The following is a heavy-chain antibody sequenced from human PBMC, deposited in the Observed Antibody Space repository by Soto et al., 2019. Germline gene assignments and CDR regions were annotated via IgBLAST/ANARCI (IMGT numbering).Heavy chain of an antibody. D-gene: IGHD1-1*01. J-gene: IGHJ4*02. V-gene: IGHV1-18*01. CDR2: ISAHNGNT. CDR1: GYAFTTYG. CDR3: ARGRYGDY. Sequence: QVHLVQSGAEVKKPGASVKVSCQGSGYAFTTYGITWGRQAPGQGLEWMGWISAHNGNTNYAQKLQGRVTETRDTSTSTAYMELRSLRYGDTAVYYCARGRYGDYWGQGALVTVSS.